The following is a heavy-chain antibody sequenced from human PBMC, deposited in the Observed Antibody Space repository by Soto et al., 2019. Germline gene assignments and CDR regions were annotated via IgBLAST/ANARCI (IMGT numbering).Heavy chain of an antibody. CDR1: GFSFASFD. V-gene: IGHV3-23*01. CDR3: AKWSYLDY. CDR2: ISGSDGKT. Sequence: XGSLRLSCTTAGFSFASFDMTWVRQAPGKGLEWVATISGSDGKTYYADSVKGRFSISRDTSRNALYLQMNSLRADDTAIYYCAKWSYLDYWGQGTRVTVSS. D-gene: IGHD3-3*01. J-gene: IGHJ4*02.